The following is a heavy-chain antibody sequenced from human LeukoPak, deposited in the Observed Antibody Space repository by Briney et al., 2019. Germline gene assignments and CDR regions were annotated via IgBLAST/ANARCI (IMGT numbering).Heavy chain of an antibody. D-gene: IGHD4-11*01. CDR1: GYTFTIYG. J-gene: IGHJ5*02. Sequence: ASVTVSFTASGYTFTIYGISWVRQAPGQGLEWMGWISAYNGNTNYAQKLQGRVTMTTDTSTSTAYMELRSLRSDDTAVYYCARDRKGTTGWFDPWGQGTLVTVSS. CDR3: ARDRKGTTGWFDP. CDR2: ISAYNGNT. V-gene: IGHV1-18*01.